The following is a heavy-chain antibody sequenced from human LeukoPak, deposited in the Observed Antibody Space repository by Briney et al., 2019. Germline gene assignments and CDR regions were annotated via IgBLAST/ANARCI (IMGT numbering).Heavy chain of an antibody. V-gene: IGHV4-4*07. CDR3: ARLSVIVGAALEYYYYYVDV. CDR2: IYTSGST. J-gene: IGHJ6*03. D-gene: IGHD1-26*01. Sequence: SETLSLTCTVSGGSISSYYWSWIRQPAGKGLEWIGRIYTSGSTNYNPSLKSRVTISADKSKNQVSLKLTSVTAADTAVYYCARLSVIVGAALEYYYYYVDVWGQGTTVTVSS. CDR1: GGSISSYY.